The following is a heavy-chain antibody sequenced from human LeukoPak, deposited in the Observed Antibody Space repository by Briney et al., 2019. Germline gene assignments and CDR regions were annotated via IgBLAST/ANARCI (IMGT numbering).Heavy chain of an antibody. V-gene: IGHV3-30*02. J-gene: IGHJ4*02. Sequence: QTGGSLRLSCAASGFTFSSYAMSWVRQAPGKGLEWVAFIRDDGTIKYYADSVKGRFTISRDNSKNTLYLQMNSLRDEDTAVYYCASHYYGSGKLEYWGQGTLVTVSS. CDR1: GFTFSSYA. CDR3: ASHYYGSGKLEY. D-gene: IGHD3-10*01. CDR2: IRDDGTIK.